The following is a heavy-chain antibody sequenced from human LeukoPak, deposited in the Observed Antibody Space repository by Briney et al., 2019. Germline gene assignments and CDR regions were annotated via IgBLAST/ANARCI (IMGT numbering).Heavy chain of an antibody. V-gene: IGHV3-30-3*01. Sequence: GGSLRLSCAASGFTFISYAMHWVRQAPGKGLEWVAVISYDGSNKYYADSVKGRFPNTRDNSKKPLSLQMTRLSGEDTAVYYCARTLPPTYYDFWSGYWYYHYYGMDVWGQGTTVTV. J-gene: IGHJ6*02. CDR1: GFTFISYA. D-gene: IGHD3-3*01. CDR3: ARTLPPTYYDFWSGYWYYHYYGMDV. CDR2: ISYDGSNK.